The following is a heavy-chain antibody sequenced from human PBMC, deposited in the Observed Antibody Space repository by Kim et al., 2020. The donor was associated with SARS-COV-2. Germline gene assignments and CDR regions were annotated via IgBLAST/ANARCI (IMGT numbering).Heavy chain of an antibody. Sequence: SETLSLTCTVSGGSISSYYWSWIRQPPGKGLEWIGYIYYSGSTNYNPSLKSRVTISVDTSKNQFSLKLSSVTAADTAVYYCASSRYYDFWSGYFHNYYYYGMDVWGQGTTVTGSS. J-gene: IGHJ6*02. V-gene: IGHV4-59*01. CDR2: IYYSGST. CDR3: ASSRYYDFWSGYFHNYYYYGMDV. CDR1: GGSISSYY. D-gene: IGHD3-3*01.